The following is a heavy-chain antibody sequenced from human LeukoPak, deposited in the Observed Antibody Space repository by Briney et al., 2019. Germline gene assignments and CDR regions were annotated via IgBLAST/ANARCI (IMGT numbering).Heavy chain of an antibody. J-gene: IGHJ3*02. Sequence: GRSLRLTCAASGFTFDDYAMHWVRQAPGKGLEWVSGISWNSGSIGYADSVKGRFTISRDNAKNSLYLQMNSLRAEDMALYYCAKGHSSGYLDAFDIWGQGTMVTVSS. CDR3: AKGHSSGYLDAFDI. CDR1: GFTFDDYA. V-gene: IGHV3-9*03. D-gene: IGHD3-22*01. CDR2: ISWNSGSI.